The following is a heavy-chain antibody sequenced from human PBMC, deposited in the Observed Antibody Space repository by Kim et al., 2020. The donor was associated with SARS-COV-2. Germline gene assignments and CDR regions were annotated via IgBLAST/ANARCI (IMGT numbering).Heavy chain of an antibody. CDR3: AKDGGSSSWYASGLGYY. D-gene: IGHD6-13*01. CDR1: GFTFSSYG. J-gene: IGHJ6*01. CDR2: ISYDGCNK. V-gene: IGHV3-30*18. Sequence: GGSLRLSCAASGFTFSSYGMHWVRQAPGKGLEWVAVISYDGCNKYYADSVKGRFTISRDNSKNTLYLQMNSLRAEDTAVYYCAKDGGSSSWYASGLGYY.